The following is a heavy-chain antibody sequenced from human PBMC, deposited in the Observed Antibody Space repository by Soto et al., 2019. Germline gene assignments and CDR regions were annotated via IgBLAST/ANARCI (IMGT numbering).Heavy chain of an antibody. V-gene: IGHV1-24*01. J-gene: IGHJ4*02. CDR2: FDPEDGET. Sequence: ASVKVSSKVSGYTLTELSMHWMRQAPGKGLERMGGFDPEDGETIYAQKFQGRVTMTEDTSTDTAYMELSSLRSEDTAVYYCATKAPSLRYFDWLPSYYFDYWGQGTLVTVSS. CDR3: ATKAPSLRYFDWLPSYYFDY. CDR1: GYTLTELS. D-gene: IGHD3-9*01.